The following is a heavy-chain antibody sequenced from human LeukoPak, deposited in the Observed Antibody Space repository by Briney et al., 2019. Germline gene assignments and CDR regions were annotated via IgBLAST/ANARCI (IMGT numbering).Heavy chain of an antibody. Sequence: SETLSLTCTVSDGSISSYYWSWIRQPPGKGLEWIGYIYYSGSTNYNPSLKSRVTISVDTSKNQFSLKLSSVTAADTAVYYCARTYYDYIWGSYLHFDYWGQGTLVTVSS. J-gene: IGHJ4*02. CDR1: DGSISSYY. CDR3: ARTYYDYIWGSYLHFDY. CDR2: IYYSGST. D-gene: IGHD3-16*02. V-gene: IGHV4-59*01.